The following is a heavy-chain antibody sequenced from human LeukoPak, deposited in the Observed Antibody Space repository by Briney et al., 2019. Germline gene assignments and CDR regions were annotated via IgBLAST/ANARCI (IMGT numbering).Heavy chain of an antibody. CDR2: IYHSGST. D-gene: IGHD2-2*01. V-gene: IGHV4-4*02. CDR1: GGSIGSNTW. J-gene: IGHJ4*02. CDR3: ARVYVCSRTSCYYFDY. Sequence: SETLSLTCAVSGGSIGSNTWWSWVRQPPGKGLEWIGEIYHSGSTNYNPSLKSRVTISVEKSQNQFSLKLSSVTAAETAVYYCARVYVCSRTSCYYFDYWGQGTLVTVSS.